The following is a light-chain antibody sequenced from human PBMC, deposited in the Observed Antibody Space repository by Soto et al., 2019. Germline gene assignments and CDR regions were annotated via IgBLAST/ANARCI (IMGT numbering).Light chain of an antibody. Sequence: EIVMTQSPATRTVSPGETVTLSCRASQSVTTDFGWYQQEPGQTPRLLIYGASVRATGVPARFTGSGSGTELTLTIGTVQSEDIAVYYCQPYRSRPPLTFGGGTKVEIK. CDR3: QPYRSRPPLT. CDR1: QSVTTD. CDR2: GAS. V-gene: IGKV3-15*01. J-gene: IGKJ4*01.